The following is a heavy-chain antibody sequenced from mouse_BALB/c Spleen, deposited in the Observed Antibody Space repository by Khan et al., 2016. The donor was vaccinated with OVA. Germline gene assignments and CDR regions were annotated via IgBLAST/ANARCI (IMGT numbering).Heavy chain of an antibody. D-gene: IGHD2-13*01. CDR3: ARGYYGDPFAY. CDR1: GFTFSDYY. V-gene: IGHV5-4*02. J-gene: IGHJ3*01. CDR2: ISDGGSYT. Sequence: VELVESGGGLVKPGGSLKLSCAASGFTFSDYYMYWVRQTPEKRLEWVATISDGGSYTYYPDSVKGRFTISRDDAKNNLYLQMNSLKSEDTAMSYCARGYYGDPFAYWGQGTLVTVSA.